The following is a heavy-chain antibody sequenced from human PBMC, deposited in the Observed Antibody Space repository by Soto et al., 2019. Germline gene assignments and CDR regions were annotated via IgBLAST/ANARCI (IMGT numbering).Heavy chain of an antibody. CDR2: IYYSGST. CDR1: GGSISSSSYY. D-gene: IGHD3-3*01. J-gene: IGHJ6*03. V-gene: IGHV4-39*01. CDR3: ARQGFKYYVFWSVYYTPDDSYYYYMAV. Sequence: SETLSLTCTVSGGSISSSSYYWGWIRQPPGKGLEWIGSIYYSGSTYYNPSLKSRVTISVDTSKNQFSLKLSSVTAADTAVYYWARQGFKYYVFWSVYYTPDDSYYYYMAVWGKGTTVPVSS.